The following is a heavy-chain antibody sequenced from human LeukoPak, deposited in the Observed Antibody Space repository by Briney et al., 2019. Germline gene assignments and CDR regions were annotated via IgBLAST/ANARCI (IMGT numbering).Heavy chain of an antibody. Sequence: SETLSLTCTVSGGSISSSSYYWGWIRQPPGKGLEWMGTIYHSGSTYYNPSLKSRVTISVDKSKNQFSLKLSSVTAADTAVYYCARESAYYYDSSGSSGRYFDYWGQGTLVTVSS. V-gene: IGHV4-39*07. CDR2: IYHSGST. CDR1: GGSISSSSYY. J-gene: IGHJ4*02. CDR3: ARESAYYYDSSGSSGRYFDY. D-gene: IGHD3-22*01.